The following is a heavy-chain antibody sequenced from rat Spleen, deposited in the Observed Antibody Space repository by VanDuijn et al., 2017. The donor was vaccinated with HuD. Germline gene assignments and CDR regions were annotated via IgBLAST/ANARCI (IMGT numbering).Heavy chain of an antibody. J-gene: IGHJ3*01. D-gene: IGHD1-1*01. CDR3: ARHGVGYSGWFAY. Sequence: EVQLVESGGGLVQPGRSMKLSCAALGFTFSNYYMAWVRQAPTKGLEWVASISTGGGNTYYRDSVKGRFPISRDNAKSTLYLQMDSLRSEDTATYYCARHGVGYSGWFAYWGQGTLVTVSS. CDR1: GFTFSNYY. V-gene: IGHV5-25*01. CDR2: ISTGGGNT.